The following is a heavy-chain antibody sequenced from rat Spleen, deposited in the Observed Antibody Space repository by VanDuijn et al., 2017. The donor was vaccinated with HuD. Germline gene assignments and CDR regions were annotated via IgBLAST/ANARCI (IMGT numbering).Heavy chain of an antibody. CDR3: TRDLYDFDY. CDR2: MWYDGDT. CDR1: GFSLTGDN. J-gene: IGHJ2*01. V-gene: IGHV2-63*01. Sequence: QVQLKESGPGLMQPSQTLSLTCTVSGFSLTGDNVHWVRQPPGKGLEWMGRMWYDGDTAYNSVLKSRLSISRDTSKNQVFLKMNSLQTDDTGTYFCTRDLYDFDYWGQGVMVTVSS.